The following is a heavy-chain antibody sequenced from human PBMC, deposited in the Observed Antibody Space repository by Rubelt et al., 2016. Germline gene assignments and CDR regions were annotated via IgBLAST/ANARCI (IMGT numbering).Heavy chain of an antibody. CDR3: AKDYGC. Sequence: EVQVVESGGGLIQPGGSLRLSCAASGFTVSSNYMTWVRQAPGKGLEWVSYISSGNTIYYADSVKGRFTISRDNSMNTLFLQMNSLGAEDTAVYDCAKDYGCWGQGILFTVSS. V-gene: IGHV3-53*01. CDR2: ISSGNTI. CDR1: GFTVSSNY. D-gene: IGHD5-24*01. J-gene: IGHJ4*02.